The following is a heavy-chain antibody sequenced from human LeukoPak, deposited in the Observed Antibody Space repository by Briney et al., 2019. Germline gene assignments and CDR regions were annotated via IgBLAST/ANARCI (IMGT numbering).Heavy chain of an antibody. J-gene: IGHJ5*02. CDR2: IYHSEVT. CDR1: GYSISSGYY. CDR3: ARDDR. Sequence: SETLSLTCTVSGYSISSGYYWGWIRQPPGKGLEWIGNIYHSEVTYHNPSLKSRVTISVDTSKNQFSLKMSSVTAADTAVYYCARDDRWGQGTLVTVSS. V-gene: IGHV4-38-2*02.